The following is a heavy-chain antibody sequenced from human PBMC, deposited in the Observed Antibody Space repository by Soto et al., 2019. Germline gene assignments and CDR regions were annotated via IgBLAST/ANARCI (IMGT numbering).Heavy chain of an antibody. D-gene: IGHD5-18*01. CDR2: INPSGGST. Sequence: QVQLVQSGAEVKKPGASVKVSCKASGYTFTSYYMHWVRQAPGQGLEGMGIINPSGGSTSYAQKFPGRVTITRYPSTSTVYMELSSPTSEDTAVYYCARNDRAMATTAIDYWGQGPLVTVSS. V-gene: IGHV1-46*01. CDR3: ARNDRAMATTAIDY. J-gene: IGHJ4*02. CDR1: GYTFTSYY.